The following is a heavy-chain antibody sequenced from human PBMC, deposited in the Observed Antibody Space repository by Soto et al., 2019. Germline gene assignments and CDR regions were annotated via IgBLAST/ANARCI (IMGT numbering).Heavy chain of an antibody. Sequence: PSETLSLTCAVYGGSFSGYYWTWIRQPPGTGLEWIGETNHSGSTNYNPSLKSRVTISVDTSKNQFSLKLTSVTAADTAVYYCARHTPAISISDHWGQGTLVTVSS. V-gene: IGHV4-34*01. D-gene: IGHD2-15*01. CDR3: ARHTPAISISDH. CDR2: TNHSGST. CDR1: GGSFSGYY. J-gene: IGHJ4*02.